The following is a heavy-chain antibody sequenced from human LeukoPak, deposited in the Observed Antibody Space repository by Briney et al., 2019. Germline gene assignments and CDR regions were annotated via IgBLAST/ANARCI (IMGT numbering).Heavy chain of an antibody. J-gene: IGHJ6*02. CDR3: AKGGSTNFYYGDV. V-gene: IGHV4-59*01. CDR1: GVSMTNLY. Sequence: SETLSLTCSVSGVSMTNLYWTWIRQPPGKGLEWIGDIYDSGSTRYNTSLESRVTISVDTSKNQFSLKLSSVTAADTAVYYCAKGGSTNFYYGDVWGQGTTVTVSS. CDR2: IYDSGST. D-gene: IGHD2/OR15-2a*01.